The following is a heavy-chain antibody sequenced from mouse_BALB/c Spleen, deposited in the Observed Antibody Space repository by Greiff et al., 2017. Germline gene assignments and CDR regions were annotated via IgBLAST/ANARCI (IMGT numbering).Heavy chain of an antibody. J-gene: IGHJ3*01. D-gene: IGHD2-4*01. CDR1: GFSLTSYG. V-gene: IGHV2-4-1*01. Sequence: VQLQESGPGLVQPSQSLSITCTVSGFSLTSYGVHWVRQSPGKGLEWLGVIWSGGSTDYNAAFISRLSISKDNSKSQVFFKMNSLQADDTAIYYCASDIYYDYDGTPFAYWGQGTLVTVSA. CDR2: IWSGGST. CDR3: ASDIYYDYDGTPFAY.